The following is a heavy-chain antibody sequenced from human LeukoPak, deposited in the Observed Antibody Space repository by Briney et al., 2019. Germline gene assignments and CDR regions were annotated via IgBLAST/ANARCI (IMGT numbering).Heavy chain of an antibody. CDR1: GFIVSRNY. Sequence: GGPLRLSCAASGFIVSRNYMGWVRQAPGKGLEWVSALSSKYETYYADSVKGRFTISRDNSENTLYLQMNALRAEDTALYYCYGIHLGDSFDIWGRGTMVIV. CDR3: YGIHLGDSFDI. J-gene: IGHJ3*02. D-gene: IGHD3-16*01. V-gene: IGHV3-53*01. CDR2: LSSKYET.